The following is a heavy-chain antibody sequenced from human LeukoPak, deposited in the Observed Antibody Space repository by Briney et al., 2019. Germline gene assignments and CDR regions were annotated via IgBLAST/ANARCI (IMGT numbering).Heavy chain of an antibody. CDR2: IIPIFGTA. CDR1: GGTFSSYA. Sequence: SVKVSCKASGGTFSSYAISWVRQVPGQGLEWMGGIIPIFGTANYAQKFQGRVTITADESTSTAYMELSSLRSEDTAVYYCAREYGSGSYSYNWFDPWGQGTLVTVSS. CDR3: AREYGSGSYSYNWFDP. D-gene: IGHD3-10*01. V-gene: IGHV1-69*13. J-gene: IGHJ5*02.